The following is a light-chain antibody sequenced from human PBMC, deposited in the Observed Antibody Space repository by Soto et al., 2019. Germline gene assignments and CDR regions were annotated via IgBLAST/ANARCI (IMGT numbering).Light chain of an antibody. V-gene: IGKV1-6*01. CDR1: QTISNW. J-gene: IGKJ1*01. CDR3: LQDHDDSWT. CDR2: AAS. Sequence: IQMTQSPSTLSASVGDRVTITCRASQTISNWLAWYQQKPGKAPTLLIYAASNLQSGVPSRFRGSRSGTEFTLTVSSLQPEDFATYYCLQDHDDSWTFGQGTKVDIK.